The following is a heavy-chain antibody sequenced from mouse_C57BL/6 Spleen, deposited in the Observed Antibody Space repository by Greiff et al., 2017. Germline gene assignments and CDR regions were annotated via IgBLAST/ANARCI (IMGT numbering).Heavy chain of an antibody. J-gene: IGHJ1*03. CDR2: IHPYSGST. Sequence: QVQLQQPGAELVKPGASVKLSCKASGYTFTSYWMHWVKQRPGQGLEWIGMIHPYSGSTNYNEKFKSKATLTVDKSSSTAYMQLSSLTSEDSAVYYCARITTVVDWYFDVWGTGTTVTVSS. D-gene: IGHD1-1*01. CDR1: GYTFTSYW. CDR3: ARITTVVDWYFDV. V-gene: IGHV1-64*01.